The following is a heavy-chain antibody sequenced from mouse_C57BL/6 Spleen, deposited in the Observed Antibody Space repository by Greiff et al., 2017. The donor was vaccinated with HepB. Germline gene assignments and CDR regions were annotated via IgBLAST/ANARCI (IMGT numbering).Heavy chain of an antibody. CDR2: IYPSDSET. V-gene: IGHV1-61*01. D-gene: IGHD2-5*01. Sequence: VQLQQPGAELVRPGSSVKLSCKASGYTFTSYWMDWVKQRPGQGLEWIGNIYPSDSETHYNQKFKDKATLTVDKSSSTAYMQLSSLTSEDSAVYYCARGDYYSNYGYWGQGTTLTVSS. J-gene: IGHJ2*01. CDR3: ARGDYYSNYGY. CDR1: GYTFTSYW.